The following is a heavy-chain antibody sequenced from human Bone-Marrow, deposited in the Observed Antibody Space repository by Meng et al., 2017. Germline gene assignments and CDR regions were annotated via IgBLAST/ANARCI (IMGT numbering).Heavy chain of an antibody. D-gene: IGHD6-13*01. J-gene: IGHJ5*02. V-gene: IGHV1-69*04. CDR1: GGTFSSYT. CDR3: ARDLHGSSWYWFDP. CDR2: IIPILGIA. Sequence: SVKVSCKASGGTFSSYTISWVRQAPGQGLEWMGRIIPILGIANYAQKFQGRVTITADKSTSTAYMELSSLRSEDTAVYYCARDLHGSSWYWFDPWGQGTLVTVSS.